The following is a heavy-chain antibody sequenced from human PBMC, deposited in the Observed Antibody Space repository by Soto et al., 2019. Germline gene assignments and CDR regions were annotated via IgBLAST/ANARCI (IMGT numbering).Heavy chain of an antibody. CDR2: IIPFYDKP. D-gene: IGHD3-10*01. V-gene: IGHV1-69*06. CDR3: ARGYRELFFYAMDV. J-gene: IGHJ6*02. CDR1: GDTFSNYA. Sequence: QVELVQSGIEVQNPGSSVKVSCKASGDTFSNYAINWVRQAPGQGLEWMGGIIPFYDKPNYAENFLGRVTISADKFTATAYLEVSSLRSEDTAVYFCARGYRELFFYAMDVWGRGTPVIVSS.